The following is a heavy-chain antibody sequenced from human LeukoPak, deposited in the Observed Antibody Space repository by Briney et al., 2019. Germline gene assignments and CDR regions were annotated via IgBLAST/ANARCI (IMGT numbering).Heavy chain of an antibody. D-gene: IGHD1-7*01. CDR1: GFTFSSYG. Sequence: GRSLRLSCAASGFTFSSYGMHWVRQAPGKGLEWVAVIWYDGGNKYYADSVKGRFTISRDNSKNTLYLQMNSLRAEDTAVYYCAKDPWNYPRYYFDYWGQGTLVTVSS. J-gene: IGHJ4*02. CDR3: AKDPWNYPRYYFDY. V-gene: IGHV3-33*06. CDR2: IWYDGGNK.